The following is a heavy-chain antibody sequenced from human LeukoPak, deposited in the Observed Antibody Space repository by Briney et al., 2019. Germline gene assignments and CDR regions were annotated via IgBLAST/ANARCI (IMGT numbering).Heavy chain of an antibody. CDR2: INPNSGGT. V-gene: IGHV1-2*02. D-gene: IGHD6-6*01. CDR3: ARAQYSERNYYGMDV. CDR1: GYTFTGYY. Sequence: ASVKVSCKASGYTFTGYYMHWVRQAPGQGLEWMGWINPNSGGTNYAQKFQGRVTMTRDTSISTAYMELSRLRSDDTAVYYRARAQYSERNYYGMDVWGQGTTVTVSS. J-gene: IGHJ6*02.